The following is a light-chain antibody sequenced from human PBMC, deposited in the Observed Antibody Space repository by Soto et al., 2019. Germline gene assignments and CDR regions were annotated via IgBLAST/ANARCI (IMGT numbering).Light chain of an antibody. Sequence: ALTQPASVSGSPGQSITISCPGTSSDVGGYNYVSWYQQHPGKAPKLMIYDVSNRPSGVSNRFSGSKSGNTASLTISGLQAEDEADYYCSSYTSSSTLFVFGTGTKVTVL. J-gene: IGLJ1*01. CDR3: SSYTSSSTLFV. CDR1: SSDVGGYNY. V-gene: IGLV2-14*01. CDR2: DVS.